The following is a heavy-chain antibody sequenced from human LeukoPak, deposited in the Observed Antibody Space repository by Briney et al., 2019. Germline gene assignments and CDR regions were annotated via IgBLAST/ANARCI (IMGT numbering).Heavy chain of an antibody. Sequence: GGSLRLSCAASGLTFSSYAMSWVRQAPGKGLEWVSAISGSGGSTYHADSVKGRFTISRDNSKNTLYLQMNSLRAEDTAVYYCAKGPFYVNLDYWGQGTLVTVSS. D-gene: IGHD5/OR15-5a*01. CDR2: ISGSGGST. CDR3: AKGPFYVNLDY. J-gene: IGHJ4*02. V-gene: IGHV3-23*01. CDR1: GLTFSSYA.